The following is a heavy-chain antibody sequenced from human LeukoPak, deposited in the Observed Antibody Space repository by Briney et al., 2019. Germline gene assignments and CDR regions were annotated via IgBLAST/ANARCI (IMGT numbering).Heavy chain of an antibody. J-gene: IGHJ3*02. V-gene: IGHV3-7*01. CDR2: IKEDGSRK. Sequence: GGSLRLSCAASGFTFSMSWMAWVRHVPGKGLEWVANIKEDGSRKNYIDSVKGRFTISRDNARNSLYLQMNSLRVEDTAVYYCARDSAYNAFDIWGQGTMVTVSS. CDR1: GFTFSMSW. CDR3: ARDSAYNAFDI. D-gene: IGHD5-12*01.